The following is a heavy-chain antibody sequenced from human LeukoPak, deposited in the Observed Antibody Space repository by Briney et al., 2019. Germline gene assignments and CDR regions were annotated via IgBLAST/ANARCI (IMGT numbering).Heavy chain of an antibody. Sequence: PSETLSLTCTVSGGSLSRYYWSWIPQPAGEGLEWIGRIYTSGSTNYNPSLKSRVTMSVDTSKNQISLKLSSVTAADTAGYYFATRGEAFDIWGQGTMVTVSS. J-gene: IGHJ3*02. CDR2: IYTSGST. CDR3: ATRGEAFDI. V-gene: IGHV4-4*07. CDR1: GGSLSRYY.